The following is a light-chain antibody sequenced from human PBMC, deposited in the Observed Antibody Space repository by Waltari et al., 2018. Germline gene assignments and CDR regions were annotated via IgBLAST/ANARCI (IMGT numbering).Light chain of an antibody. Sequence: QAVVTQEPSLTVSPGGTVTLTCGSSTGAVTSGHYPYWFQQKPGQAPRTLIYDTSNKPSWTPARLSGSLLGGKAALTLSGAQPEDEAEYYCLLSYSGARGVFGGGTKLTVL. CDR3: LLSYSGARGV. J-gene: IGLJ3*02. CDR2: DTS. V-gene: IGLV7-46*01. CDR1: TGAVTSGHY.